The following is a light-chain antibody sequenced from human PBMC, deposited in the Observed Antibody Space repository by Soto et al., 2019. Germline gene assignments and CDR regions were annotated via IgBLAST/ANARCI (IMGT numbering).Light chain of an antibody. V-gene: IGKV3-11*01. CDR1: QSVSGY. J-gene: IGKJ4*01. Sequence: IVLTQSPATLSLSPGESATLSCRASQSVSGYLVWYQQKPGQAPRLLIYGVSNRAPGIPARFSGSGSGTDFTLTISSLEPEDSAVYYCQQRKNWPLLTFGGGTKVDIK. CDR2: GVS. CDR3: QQRKNWPLLT.